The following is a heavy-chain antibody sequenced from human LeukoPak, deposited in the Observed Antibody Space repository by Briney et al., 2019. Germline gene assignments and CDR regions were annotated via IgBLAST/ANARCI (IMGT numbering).Heavy chain of an antibody. J-gene: IGHJ5*02. Sequence: SVKVSCKASGGTFSSYAISWVRQAPGQGLEWMGGIIPIFGTANYAQKFQGRVTITADESTSTAYMELSSLRSEDTAVYYCARMVCSSTSCYLGVVESNWFDPWGQGTLVTVAS. D-gene: IGHD2-2*01. V-gene: IGHV1-69*13. CDR3: ARMVCSSTSCYLGVVESNWFDP. CDR2: IIPIFGTA. CDR1: GGTFSSYA.